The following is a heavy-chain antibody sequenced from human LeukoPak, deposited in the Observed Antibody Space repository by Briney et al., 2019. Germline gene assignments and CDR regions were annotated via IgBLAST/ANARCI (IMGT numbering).Heavy chain of an antibody. D-gene: IGHD6-19*01. J-gene: IGHJ3*02. CDR2: ISYDGSNK. V-gene: IGHV3-30*03. CDR1: GFTFSSYG. Sequence: PGRSLRLSCAASGFTFSSYGMHWVRQAPGKGLEWAAVISYDGSNKYYADSVKGRFTISRDNSKNTLYLQMNSLRAEDTAVYYCARDSSGGAFDIWGQGTMVTVSS. CDR3: ARDSSGGAFDI.